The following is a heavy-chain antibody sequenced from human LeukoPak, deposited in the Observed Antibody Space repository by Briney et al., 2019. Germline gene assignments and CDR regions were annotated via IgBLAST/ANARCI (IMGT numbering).Heavy chain of an antibody. Sequence: PGGSLRLSCAASGFTFSNYWMTWVRRAPGKGLEWVANIRPDGSVIHYVDSVKGRFTISRDSAKNSLYLQMNSLRAEDTAVYYCARVTGPLDYWGQGTLVTVSS. D-gene: IGHD1-20*01. CDR1: GFTFSNYW. J-gene: IGHJ4*02. CDR3: ARVTGPLDY. CDR2: IRPDGSVI. V-gene: IGHV3-7*01.